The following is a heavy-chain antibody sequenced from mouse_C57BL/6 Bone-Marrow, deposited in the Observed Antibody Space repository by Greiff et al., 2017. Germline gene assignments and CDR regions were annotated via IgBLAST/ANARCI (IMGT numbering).Heavy chain of an antibody. CDR3: ARRYDGYYGWYFDV. V-gene: IGHV2-2*01. Sequence: VNVVESGPGLVQPSQSLSITCTVSGFSLTSYGVHWVRQSPGKGLEWLGVIWSGGSTDYNAAFISRLSISKDNSKSQVFFKMNSLQADDTAIYYCARRYDGYYGWYFDVWGTGTTVTVSS. CDR1: GFSLTSYG. J-gene: IGHJ1*03. CDR2: IWSGGST. D-gene: IGHD2-3*01.